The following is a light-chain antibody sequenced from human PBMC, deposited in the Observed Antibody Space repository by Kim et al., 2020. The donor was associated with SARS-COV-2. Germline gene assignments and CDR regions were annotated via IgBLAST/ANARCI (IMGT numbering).Light chain of an antibody. V-gene: IGKV3-20*01. CDR1: QRVSGKY. CDR3: QQYDVSPHA. Sequence: SPWGTAPLSCTASQRVSGKYLAWYQDKTGQAPRLLIYGVSSRATGIPDRFSGSGSGTGFTLTISRLEPEDFAVYYCQQYDVSPHAFGQGTKLEI. J-gene: IGKJ2*01. CDR2: GVS.